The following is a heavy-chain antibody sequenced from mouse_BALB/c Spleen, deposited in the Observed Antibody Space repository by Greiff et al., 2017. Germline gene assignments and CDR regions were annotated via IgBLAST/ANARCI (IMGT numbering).Heavy chain of an antibody. Sequence: EVKLMESGGGLVKPGGSLKLSCAASGFTFSSYAMSWVRQTPEKRLEWVASISSGGSTYYPDSVKGRFTISRDNARNILYLQMSSLRSEDTAMYYCAREGTTATWFAYWGQGTLVTVSA. D-gene: IGHD1-2*01. V-gene: IGHV5-6-5*01. CDR1: GFTFSSYA. CDR3: AREGTTATWFAY. CDR2: ISSGGST. J-gene: IGHJ3*01.